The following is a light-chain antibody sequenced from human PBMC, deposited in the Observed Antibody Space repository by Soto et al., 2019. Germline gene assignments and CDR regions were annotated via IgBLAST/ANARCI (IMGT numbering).Light chain of an antibody. CDR1: QSVIAN. CDR2: DAS. CDR3: QQRSNWPPN. J-gene: IGKJ5*01. V-gene: IGKV3-11*01. Sequence: VMTQSPATLSVSPGERATLSCRASQSVIANLAWYQQKPGQAPRLLIYDASNRATGIPARFSGSGSGTDFTLTVSSLEPEDFAIYYCQQRSNWPPNFGQGTRLEI.